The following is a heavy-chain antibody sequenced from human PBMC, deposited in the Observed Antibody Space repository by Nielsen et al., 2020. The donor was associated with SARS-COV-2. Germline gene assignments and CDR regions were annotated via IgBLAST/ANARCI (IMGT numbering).Heavy chain of an antibody. J-gene: IGHJ4*02. V-gene: IGHV3-21*04. D-gene: IGHD1-26*01. CDR2: ISSTGTYI. CDR3: ARDGYSGSYLGY. Sequence: GESLKISCSAFGFTFSSYSMNWVRQAPGKGLEWISSISSTGTYIYYADSMRGRFTISRDNAKNSLYLQMDDLRPEDTALYYCARDGYSGSYLGYWGQGTLVTVSS. CDR1: GFTFSSYS.